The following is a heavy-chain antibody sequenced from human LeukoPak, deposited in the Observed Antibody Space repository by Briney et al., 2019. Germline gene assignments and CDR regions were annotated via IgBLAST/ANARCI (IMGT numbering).Heavy chain of an antibody. V-gene: IGHV1-8*01. CDR3: ARGRLSTL. CDR1: GYPFSFYD. J-gene: IGHJ4*02. CDR2: MNPNGIAA. Sequence: GASVKVSCKASGYPFSFYDVNWVRQAAGQGLEWLGWMNPNGIAAGYSQKFQDRVTLTMDTSTSTAYLELSSLRSEDTAVYYCARGRLSTLWGQGTLVTVSS. D-gene: IGHD2-2*01.